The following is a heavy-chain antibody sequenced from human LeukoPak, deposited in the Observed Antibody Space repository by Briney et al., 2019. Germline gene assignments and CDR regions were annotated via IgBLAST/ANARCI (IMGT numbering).Heavy chain of an antibody. CDR2: ISSSSSTI. CDR1: GFTFSSYS. Sequence: GGSLRLSCAASGFTFSSYSMNWVRQAPGKGLEWVSYISSSSSTIYYADSVKGRFTISRDNAKNSLYLQMNSLRAEDTAVYYCARGPGGSGWLSLTFDYWGQGTLVTVSS. V-gene: IGHV3-48*01. D-gene: IGHD6-19*01. CDR3: ARGPGGSGWLSLTFDY. J-gene: IGHJ4*02.